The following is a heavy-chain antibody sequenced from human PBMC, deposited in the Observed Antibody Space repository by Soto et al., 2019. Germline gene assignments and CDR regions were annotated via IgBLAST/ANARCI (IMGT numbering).Heavy chain of an antibody. CDR1: GFTFSSSS. Sequence: EVQLVESGGGLVKPGGSLRLSCAASGFTFSSSSMNWVRQAPGKGLEWVSSISSSSSYIYYADSVKGRFTISRDNAKNSLYLQMNGLRAEDTAVYYCASVHRAYGDYVGVDPWGQGTLVTVSS. J-gene: IGHJ5*02. CDR2: ISSSSSYI. V-gene: IGHV3-21*01. CDR3: ASVHRAYGDYVGVDP. D-gene: IGHD4-17*01.